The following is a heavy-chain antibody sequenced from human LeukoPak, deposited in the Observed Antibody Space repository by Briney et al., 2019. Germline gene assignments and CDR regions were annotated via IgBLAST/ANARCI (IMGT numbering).Heavy chain of an antibody. CDR1: GFTFSSYA. J-gene: IGHJ4*02. Sequence: QSGGSLRLSCADSGFTFSSYAMSWVRQAPGKGLEWVSGISGSGGSAYYADSVKGRFTISRDNSKNTLYLQMNSLRAEDTAVYYCANKGDKQDYWGQGTLVTVSS. CDR2: ISGSGGSA. D-gene: IGHD2-15*01. CDR3: ANKGDKQDY. V-gene: IGHV3-23*01.